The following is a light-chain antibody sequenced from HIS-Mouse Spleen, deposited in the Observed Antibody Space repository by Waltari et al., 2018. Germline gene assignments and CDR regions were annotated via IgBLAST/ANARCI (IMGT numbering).Light chain of an antibody. Sequence: SYELTQPPSVSVSPGQTARITCSGDALPKKYAYWYQQKSGQAPVLVIYEDSKRPPGIPGGFSGSSSGTMATLTIRGAQVEDEADYYCYSTDSSGNHRVFGGGTKLTVL. V-gene: IGLV3-10*01. CDR2: EDS. CDR1: ALPKKY. J-gene: IGLJ2*01. CDR3: YSTDSSGNHRV.